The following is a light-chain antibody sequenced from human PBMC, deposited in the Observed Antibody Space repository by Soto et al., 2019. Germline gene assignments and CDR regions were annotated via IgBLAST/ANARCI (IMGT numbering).Light chain of an antibody. V-gene: IGLV1-40*01. CDR3: QSYDSSLSGYV. CDR2: GNS. Sequence: QSVLTQPPSVSGAPGQRATISCTGGSPKIGAGYDVHWYQQFPGTAPKLLIYGNSNRPSGVPDRFSGSKSGASASLAITGLQAEDEADYYCQSYDSSLSGYVFGTGTKLTVL. J-gene: IGLJ1*01. CDR1: SPKIGAGYD.